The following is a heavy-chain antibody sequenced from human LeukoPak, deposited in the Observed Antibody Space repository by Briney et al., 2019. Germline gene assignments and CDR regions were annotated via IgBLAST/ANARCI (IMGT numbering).Heavy chain of an antibody. CDR1: GFTSSSYS. Sequence: GGSLRISCAASGFTSSSYSMNWVRQAPGKGLVWVSYISSSSSTIYYADSVKGRFTISRDNAKNSLYLQMNSLRAEDTAVYYCARHGRYCSSTSCYTYWGQGTLVTVSS. CDR2: ISSSSSTI. V-gene: IGHV3-48*01. CDR3: ARHGRYCSSTSCYTY. J-gene: IGHJ4*02. D-gene: IGHD2-2*02.